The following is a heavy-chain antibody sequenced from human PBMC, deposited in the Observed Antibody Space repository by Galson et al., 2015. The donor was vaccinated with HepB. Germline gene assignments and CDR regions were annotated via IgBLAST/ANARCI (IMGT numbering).Heavy chain of an antibody. CDR1: GFTFSSYG. J-gene: IGHJ6*03. CDR3: ARVPYSSSYMDV. V-gene: IGHV3-33*01. Sequence: SLRLSCAASGFTFSSYGMHWVRQAPGKGLEWVAVIWYDGSNKYYADSVKGRFTISRDNSKNTLYLQMNSLRAEDTAVYYCARVPYSSSYMDVWGKGTTVTVSS. D-gene: IGHD6-6*01. CDR2: IWYDGSNK.